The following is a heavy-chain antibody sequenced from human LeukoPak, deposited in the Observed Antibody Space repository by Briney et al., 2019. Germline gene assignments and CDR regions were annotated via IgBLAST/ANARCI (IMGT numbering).Heavy chain of an antibody. J-gene: IGHJ3*02. CDR1: GFTFSSYA. CDR2: ISGSGGST. Sequence: PGRSLRLSCAASGFTFSSYAMSWVRQAPGKGLEWVSAISGSGGSTYYADSVKGRFTISRDNSKNTLYLQMNSLRAEDTAVYYCAKDRSVPAAIDHDAFDIWGQGTMVTVSS. V-gene: IGHV3-23*01. D-gene: IGHD2-2*01. CDR3: AKDRSVPAAIDHDAFDI.